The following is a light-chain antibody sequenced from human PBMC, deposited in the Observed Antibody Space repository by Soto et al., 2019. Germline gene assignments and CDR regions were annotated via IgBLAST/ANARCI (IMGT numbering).Light chain of an antibody. CDR1: QSVSSY. CDR2: DAS. Sequence: EIVLTQSPATLSLSPGERATLSCRASQSVSSYLAWYQQKPGQAPRLLIYDASNRATGITARFSGSGSGTDFTLTISSLEPEDFAIYYCQQRSNWPPVTFGGGTKEEIK. V-gene: IGKV3-11*01. J-gene: IGKJ4*01. CDR3: QQRSNWPPVT.